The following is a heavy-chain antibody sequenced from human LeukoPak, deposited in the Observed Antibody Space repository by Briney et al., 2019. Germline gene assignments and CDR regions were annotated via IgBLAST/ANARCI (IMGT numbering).Heavy chain of an antibody. CDR3: ARDHNYYGSGSYWVWFDP. CDR2: INAGNGNT. CDR1: GYTFTSYA. D-gene: IGHD3-10*01. V-gene: IGHV1-3*01. J-gene: IGHJ5*02. Sequence: AASVKVSCKASGYTFTSYAMHWVRQAPGQRLEWMGWINAGNGNTKYSQKFQGRVTITRDTSANTAYMELSSLRSEDTAVYYCARDHNYYGSGSYWVWFDPWGQGTLVTVSS.